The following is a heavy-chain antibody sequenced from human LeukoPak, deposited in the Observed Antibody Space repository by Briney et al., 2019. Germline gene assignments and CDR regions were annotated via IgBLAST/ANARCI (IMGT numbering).Heavy chain of an antibody. J-gene: IGHJ4*02. CDR1: GFTFTTYW. CDR2: INQDGTEK. CDR3: ARVRSPRYFDY. V-gene: IGHV3-7*01. Sequence: HPGESLRLSCAASGFTFTTYWMSWVRQFPGKGLEWVANINQDGTEKYYVDSVKGRFTVSRDNAKNSLYLQMNSLRAEDTAVYYCARVRSPRYFDYWGQGTLVTVSS.